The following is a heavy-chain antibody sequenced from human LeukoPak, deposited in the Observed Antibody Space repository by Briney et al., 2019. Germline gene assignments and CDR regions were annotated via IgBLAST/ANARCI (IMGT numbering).Heavy chain of an antibody. Sequence: PSETLSLTCAVYGGSFSGYYWSWIRQPPGKGLEWIGEINHSGSTNYNPSLKSRVTISVDTSKNQFSLKLSSVTAADTAVYYCALVHRDYWGQGTLVTVSS. J-gene: IGHJ4*02. CDR3: ALVHRDY. CDR1: GGSFSGYY. D-gene: IGHD2-8*02. CDR2: INHSGST. V-gene: IGHV4-34*01.